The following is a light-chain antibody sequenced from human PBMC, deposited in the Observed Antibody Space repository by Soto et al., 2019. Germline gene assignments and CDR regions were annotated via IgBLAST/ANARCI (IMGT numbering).Light chain of an antibody. CDR1: QSSNSW. Sequence: SQSSNSWLAWYQQKPGKAPKLLLYKASSLESGAPSRFSGSGSGTEFTLTISSLQPDDFGTYYCQQYDTSPLTFGGGTKVDIK. CDR2: KAS. V-gene: IGKV1-5*03. CDR3: QQYDTSPLT. J-gene: IGKJ4*01.